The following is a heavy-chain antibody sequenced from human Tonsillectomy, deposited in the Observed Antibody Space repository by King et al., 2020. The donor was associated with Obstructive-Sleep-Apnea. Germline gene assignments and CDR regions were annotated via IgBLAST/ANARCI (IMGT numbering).Heavy chain of an antibody. D-gene: IGHD3-3*01. CDR3: ARQWSAGGKHWFDP. CDR1: GGSISSYY. V-gene: IGHV4-59*08. CDR2: IYYSGST. J-gene: IGHJ5*01. Sequence: VQLQESGPGLVKPSETVSLTCTVSGGSISSYYWSWIRQPPGKGLEWIGYIYYSGSTNYNPSLKSRVTISVDTSKNQFSLKLTSVTAADTAVYYCARQWSAGGKHWFDPWGQGTLVTVSS.